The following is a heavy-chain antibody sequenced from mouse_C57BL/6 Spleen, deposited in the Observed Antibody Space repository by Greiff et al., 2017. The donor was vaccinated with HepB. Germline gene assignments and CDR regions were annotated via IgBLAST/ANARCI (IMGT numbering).Heavy chain of an antibody. Sequence: VQLVESGPGLVKPSQSLFLTCSITGFPITSGYYWIWIRQSPGKPLEWMGYITHSGETFYNPSLQSPISITRETSKNQFFLQLNSVTTEDTAMYYCAGDPFITTDPYYFDYWG. V-gene: IGHV12-3*01. CDR2: ITHSGET. J-gene: IGHJ2*01. CDR3: AGDPFITTDPYYFDY. D-gene: IGHD1-1*01. CDR1: GFPITSGYY.